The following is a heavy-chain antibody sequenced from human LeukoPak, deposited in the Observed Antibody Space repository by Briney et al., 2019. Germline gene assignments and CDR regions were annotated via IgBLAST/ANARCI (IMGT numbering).Heavy chain of an antibody. V-gene: IGHV3-74*01. J-gene: IGHJ4*02. CDR2: INSDGSST. CDR1: GFTFSSYW. Sequence: GGSLRLSCAASGFTFSSYWMHWVRQAPGKGLVWVSRINSDGSSTSYADSVKGRFTISRDNAKNTLYLQMNSLRAEDTAVYYCARDTLPRGYYYDSSGYFHYWGQGTLVTVSS. D-gene: IGHD3-22*01. CDR3: ARDTLPRGYYYDSSGYFHY.